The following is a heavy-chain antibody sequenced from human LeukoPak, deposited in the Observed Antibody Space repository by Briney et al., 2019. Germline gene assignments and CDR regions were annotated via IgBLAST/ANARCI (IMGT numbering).Heavy chain of an antibody. Sequence: ASVTVSCTASGYTFSSYAIHWVRQAPGQRLEWMGRINAANVNTKYSQKFQGRVTITADESTSTAYMELSSLRSEDTAVYYCARDSSSYYFDYRGQGTLVTVSS. CDR3: ARDSSSYYFDY. CDR1: GYTFSSYA. J-gene: IGHJ4*02. V-gene: IGHV1-3*01. CDR2: INAANVNT. D-gene: IGHD6-6*01.